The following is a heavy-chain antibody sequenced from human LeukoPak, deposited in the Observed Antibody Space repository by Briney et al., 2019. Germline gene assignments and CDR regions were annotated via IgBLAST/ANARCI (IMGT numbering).Heavy chain of an antibody. V-gene: IGHV1-18*01. CDR1: GYTFTSYG. D-gene: IGHD3-22*01. CDR2: ISAYNGNT. J-gene: IGHJ4*02. CDR3: ASPATDMIVDY. Sequence: GASVKVSCKASGYTFTSYGISWVRQAPGQGLEWMGWISAYNGNTNYAQKLQGRVTMTTDTSTSTAHMELRSLRSDDTAVYYCASPATDMIVDYWGQGTLVTVSS.